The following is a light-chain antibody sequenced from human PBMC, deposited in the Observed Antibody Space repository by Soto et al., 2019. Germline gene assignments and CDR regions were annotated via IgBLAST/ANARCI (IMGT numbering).Light chain of an antibody. Sequence: IQLTQSPSSLSASVGDRVTITCRASQSISSWLAWYQQKPGKAPKLLIYKASTLESGVPSRFSGSGSGTEFTLTISSLQPDDFATYYCQQYDTYWTVGQGTKVDI. J-gene: IGKJ1*01. CDR2: KAS. CDR1: QSISSW. CDR3: QQYDTYWT. V-gene: IGKV1-5*03.